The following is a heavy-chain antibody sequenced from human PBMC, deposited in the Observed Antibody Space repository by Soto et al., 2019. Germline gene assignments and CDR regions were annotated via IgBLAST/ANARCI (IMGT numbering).Heavy chain of an antibody. D-gene: IGHD3-16*01. CDR1: GYSFTNYW. J-gene: IGHJ6*02. CDR2: IYPGDSDT. CDR3: AKSEDLGRNYYAMDV. Sequence: PXXSLKISFQGFGYSFTNYWICWVLQMPGKGLEWMGIIYPGDSDTRYSPSFEGQVAISADKSINTAYLQWSSLKASDTAIYYCAKSEDLGRNYYAMDVWGQGTTVTVSS. V-gene: IGHV5-51*01.